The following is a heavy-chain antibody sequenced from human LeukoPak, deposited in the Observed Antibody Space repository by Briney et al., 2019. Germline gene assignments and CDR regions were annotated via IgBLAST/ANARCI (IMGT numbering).Heavy chain of an antibody. CDR1: GYTFTSYG. J-gene: IGHJ1*01. V-gene: IGHV1-18*01. D-gene: IGHD3-3*01. Sequence: EASVKVSCKASGYTFTSYGVSWVRQAPGQGLEWMGWISAYNGNTNYAQKFQGRVTMTTDTSTSTAYMELRSLRSDDTAVYYCARGDDFWSGYYLFEYFQHWGQGTLVTVSS. CDR3: ARGDDFWSGYYLFEYFQH. CDR2: ISAYNGNT.